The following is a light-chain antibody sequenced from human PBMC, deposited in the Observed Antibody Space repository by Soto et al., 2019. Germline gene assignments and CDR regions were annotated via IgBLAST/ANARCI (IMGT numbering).Light chain of an antibody. CDR1: GSNIGTYA. V-gene: IGLV1-44*01. Sequence: QSVLTQSPSASATPGQRVTISCSGSGSNIGTYAVNWYQQLPGTAPTLLIFRNHQRPSGVPDRFPGSKSGTSASLAISGPQSEDEADYYCAAWDDSLRAVVFGGGTLLTVL. CDR2: RNH. CDR3: AAWDDSLRAVV. J-gene: IGLJ7*01.